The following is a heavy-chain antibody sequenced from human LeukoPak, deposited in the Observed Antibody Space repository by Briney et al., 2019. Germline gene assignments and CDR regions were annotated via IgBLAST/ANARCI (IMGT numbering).Heavy chain of an antibody. V-gene: IGHV4-61*05. D-gene: IGHD6-6*01. J-gene: IGHJ4*02. Sequence: SETLSLTCTVSGGSISSSSYYWGWIRQPPGKGLEWIGYIYTSGSTNYNPSLKSRVTISVDTSKNQFSLKLSSVTAADTAVYYCARHWRRSGYSSSSGAPDYWGQGTLVTVSS. CDR3: ARHWRRSGYSSSSGAPDY. CDR2: IYTSGST. CDR1: GGSISSSSYY.